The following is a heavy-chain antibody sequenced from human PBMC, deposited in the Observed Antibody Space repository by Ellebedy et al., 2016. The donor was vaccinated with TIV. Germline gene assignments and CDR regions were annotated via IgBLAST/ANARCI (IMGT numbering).Heavy chain of an antibody. CDR3: ARAYYYDSSGHNDY. D-gene: IGHD3-22*01. V-gene: IGHV1-24*01. Sequence: ASVKVSXKVSGYTLTELSMHWVRQAPGKGLEWMGGFDPEDGETIYAQKFQGRVTMTEDTSTDTAYMELSSLRSEDTAVYYCARAYYYDSSGHNDYWGQGTLVTVSS. CDR1: GYTLTELS. CDR2: FDPEDGET. J-gene: IGHJ4*02.